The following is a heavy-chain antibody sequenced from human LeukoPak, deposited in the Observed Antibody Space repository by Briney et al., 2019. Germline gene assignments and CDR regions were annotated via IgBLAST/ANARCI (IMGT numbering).Heavy chain of an antibody. Sequence: PGGSLRLSCAASGFTFGDYAMHWVRQAPGKGLEWVSGITWSGGIIGYADSVKGRLTISRDNAKNSLYLHLDSLRAEDTALYYCARMGIQMTTVTKKDYWGQGTLVTVSS. CDR3: ARMGIQMTTVTKKDY. D-gene: IGHD4-17*01. CDR2: ITWSGGII. V-gene: IGHV3-9*01. CDR1: GFTFGDYA. J-gene: IGHJ4*02.